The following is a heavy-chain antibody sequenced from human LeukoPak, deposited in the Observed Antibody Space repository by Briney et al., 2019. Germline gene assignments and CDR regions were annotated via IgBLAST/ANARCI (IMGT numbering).Heavy chain of an antibody. D-gene: IGHD3-10*01. CDR1: GASVSSDGFW. CDR2: IGYSGTT. Sequence: NPSETLSLTCAVSGASVSSDGFWWDWVRQPPGKGLEWIVQIGYSGTTNYKPSLKSRLTITTNASKNHFSLRLTSVTPADTAVYYCARIGGVFHHWGQGTLVTVSS. V-gene: IGHV4-61*03. CDR3: ARIGGVFHH. J-gene: IGHJ1*01.